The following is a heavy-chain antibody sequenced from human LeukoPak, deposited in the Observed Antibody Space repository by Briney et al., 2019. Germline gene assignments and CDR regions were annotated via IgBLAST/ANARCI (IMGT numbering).Heavy chain of an antibody. CDR3: ARDLRGYSYGRDAFDI. J-gene: IGHJ3*02. D-gene: IGHD5-18*01. CDR2: ISAYNGNT. V-gene: IGHV1-18*01. Sequence: GASVKVSCKASGYTFTSYGISWVRQAPGQGLEWMGWISAYNGNTNYAQKLQGRVTMTTDTSTSTAYMELRSLRSDDTAVYYCARDLRGYSYGRDAFDIWGQGTMVTVSS. CDR1: GYTFTSYG.